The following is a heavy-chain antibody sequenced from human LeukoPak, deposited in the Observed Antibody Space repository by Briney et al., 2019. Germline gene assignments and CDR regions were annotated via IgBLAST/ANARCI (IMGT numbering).Heavy chain of an antibody. CDR3: ARDNHTSGYYDFWSGYYSSEDYGMDV. J-gene: IGHJ6*02. CDR2: IWYDGSNK. Sequence: GSLRLSCAASGFTFSSYGMHLVRQAPGKGLEWVAVIWYDGSNKYYADSVKGRFTISRDNAKNSLYLQMNSLRAEDTAVYYCARDNHTSGYYDFWSGYYSSEDYGMDVWGQGTTVTVSS. V-gene: IGHV3-33*01. D-gene: IGHD3-3*01. CDR1: GFTFSSYG.